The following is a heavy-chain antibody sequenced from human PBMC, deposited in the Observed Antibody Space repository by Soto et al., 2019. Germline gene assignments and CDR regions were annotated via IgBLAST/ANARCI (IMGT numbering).Heavy chain of an antibody. CDR2: ISWNSGSI. Sequence: GGSLRLSCAASGFTFDDYAMHWVRQAPGKGLEWVSGISWNSGSIGYADSVKGRFTISRDNAKNSLYLQMNSLRAEDTALYYCAKADGGDYYYYMDVWGKGTTVTVSS. CDR1: GFTFDDYA. J-gene: IGHJ6*03. CDR3: AKADGGDYYYYMDV. D-gene: IGHD3-16*01. V-gene: IGHV3-9*01.